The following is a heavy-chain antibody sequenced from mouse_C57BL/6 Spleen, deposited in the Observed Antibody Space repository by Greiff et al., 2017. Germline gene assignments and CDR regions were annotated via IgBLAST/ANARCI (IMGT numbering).Heavy chain of an antibody. J-gene: IGHJ3*01. D-gene: IGHD2-3*01. V-gene: IGHV14-2*01. Sequence: VQLKESGAELVKPGASVKLSCTASGFNIKYYYMHWVKQRTEQGLEWIGRIDPEDGETKYAPKFQGKATITADTSSNTAYLQRSSLTSEDTAVYYCASLCDGYYLAYWGQGTLVTVSA. CDR3: ASLCDGYYLAY. CDR1: GFNIKYYY. CDR2: IDPEDGET.